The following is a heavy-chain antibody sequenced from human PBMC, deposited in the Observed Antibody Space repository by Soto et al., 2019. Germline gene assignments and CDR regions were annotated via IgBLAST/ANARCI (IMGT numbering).Heavy chain of an antibody. Sequence: QVQLQESGPGLVKPSETLSLTCTVSGDSVTSDYWSWIRQPPGKRLEYIGFIYLGGSANYNPSLDRRATISPDKSTNQLSLRLTSVTAADTAVYYCTRGKWFPRGYGMDVWGRGTTVTVS. V-gene: IGHV4-59*02. J-gene: IGHJ6*02. CDR1: GDSVTSDY. CDR3: TRGKWFPRGYGMDV. D-gene: IGHD3-22*01. CDR2: IYLGGSA.